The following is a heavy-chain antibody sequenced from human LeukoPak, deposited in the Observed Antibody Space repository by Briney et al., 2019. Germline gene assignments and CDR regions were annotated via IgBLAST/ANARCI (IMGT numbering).Heavy chain of an antibody. CDR2: INRDGSTT. CDR1: GFTFSTYW. Sequence: GGSLRLSCAASGFTFSTYWMHWVRHAPGKGLVWVSRINRDGSTTSYADSVKGRFTISRDTAKNTLYLQMNSLRAEDTAVYYCAREYGFGSGSYPWGQGTLVTVSS. CDR3: AREYGFGSGSYP. J-gene: IGHJ5*02. V-gene: IGHV3-74*01. D-gene: IGHD3-10*01.